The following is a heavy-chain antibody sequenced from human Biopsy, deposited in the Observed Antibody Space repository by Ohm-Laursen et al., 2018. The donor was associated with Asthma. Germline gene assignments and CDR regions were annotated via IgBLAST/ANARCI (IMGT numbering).Heavy chain of an antibody. CDR3: ARGQKSAGDRWFDP. CDR2: INPNSGGT. V-gene: IGHV1-2*06. Sequence: SVKVACKTSGYTFIGCHIHWVRQAPGQGLEWMGQINPNSGGTNYAQKFQGRVTMTRDTSISTAYMEVSRLRSDDTAVYYCARGQKSAGDRWFDPWGQGTLVTVSS. D-gene: IGHD6-13*01. J-gene: IGHJ5*02. CDR1: GYTFIGCH.